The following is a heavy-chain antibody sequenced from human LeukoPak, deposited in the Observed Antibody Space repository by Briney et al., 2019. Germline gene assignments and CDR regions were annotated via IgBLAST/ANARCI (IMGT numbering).Heavy chain of an antibody. Sequence: ASVKVSCKASGYTFSSYGISWVRQAPGQGLEWMGWISAYNGDTDYAQNLQGRVTLTTDTSTSTAYMELRSLGSDDTAVYYCARYSASSSDYWGQGTLVTVSS. D-gene: IGHD6-13*01. CDR1: GYTFSSYG. CDR2: ISAYNGDT. J-gene: IGHJ4*02. V-gene: IGHV1-18*01. CDR3: ARYSASSSDY.